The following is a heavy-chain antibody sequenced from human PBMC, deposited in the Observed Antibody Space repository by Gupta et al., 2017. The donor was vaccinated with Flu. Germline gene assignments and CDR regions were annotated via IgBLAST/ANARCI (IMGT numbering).Heavy chain of an antibody. Sequence: STMSCYGGGVRKPQGKGLEWIGSIYYSGGTYYKPSIKSRVSMSVDRSKNQFSLKLSSVTAADKAVYYCAAEYTGSSNSNWGQGTLVTVSS. J-gene: IGHJ4*02. D-gene: IGHD6-6*01. V-gene: IGHV4-39*01. CDR3: AAEYTGSSNSN. CDR1: STMSCY. CDR2: IYYSGGT.